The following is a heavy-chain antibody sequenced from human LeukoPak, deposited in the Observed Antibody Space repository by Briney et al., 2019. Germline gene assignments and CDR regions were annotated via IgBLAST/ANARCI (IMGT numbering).Heavy chain of an antibody. CDR1: GFTFSNVW. CDR2: IKSKADGGTT. CDR3: TTDRGVPGDV. Sequence: GGSLRLSCAASGFTFSNVWMSWVRQGPGKGLEWVGRIKSKADGGTTDYAAPVKGRFTISRDDSKTTLYLQMNSLKTEDTAVYYCTTDRGVPGDVWGQGITVTVSS. V-gene: IGHV3-15*01. J-gene: IGHJ6*02. D-gene: IGHD2-2*01.